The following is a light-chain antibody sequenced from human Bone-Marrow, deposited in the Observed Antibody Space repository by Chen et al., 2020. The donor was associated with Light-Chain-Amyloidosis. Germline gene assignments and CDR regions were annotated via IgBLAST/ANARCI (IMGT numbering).Light chain of an antibody. CDR2: DVI. J-gene: IGLJ3*02. CDR3: SSSATSNTWL. Sequence: HSALTQPASVSGSPGQSITVSCTGASSDVSWYQQHPGKAPKLVIYDVINRPSGVSSRVSGSKSGNTASLTISGLQAEDEADYFCSSSATSNTWLFGGGTKLTVL. V-gene: IGLV2-14*03. CDR1: SSDV.